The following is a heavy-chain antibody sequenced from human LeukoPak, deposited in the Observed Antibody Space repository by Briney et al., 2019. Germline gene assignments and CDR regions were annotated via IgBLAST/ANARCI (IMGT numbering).Heavy chain of an antibody. V-gene: IGHV3-30-3*01. Sequence: GGSLRLSCAASGFTFSSYAMHWVRQAPGKGLEWVAVISYDGGNKYYADSVKGRFTISRDNSKNTLYLQMNSLRAEDTAVYYCARVYAGAATVYYYYGMDVWGQGTTVTVSS. CDR1: GFTFSSYA. CDR2: ISYDGGNK. CDR3: ARVYAGAATVYYYYGMDV. D-gene: IGHD2-15*01. J-gene: IGHJ6*02.